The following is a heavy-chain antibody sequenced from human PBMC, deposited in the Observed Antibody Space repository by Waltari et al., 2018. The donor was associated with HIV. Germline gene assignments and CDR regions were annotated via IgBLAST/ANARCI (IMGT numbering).Heavy chain of an antibody. CDR1: GYTFTSYY. D-gene: IGHD6-6*01. CDR2: INTSGGST. V-gene: IGHV1-46*01. CDR3: ARVRIAARPYYYGMDV. J-gene: IGHJ6*02. Sequence: QVQLVQSGAEVKKPGASVKVSCKASGYTFTSYYMHWVRQAPGQGLEWMGIINTSGGSTSYATKSQGRVTMTRDTSTSTVYMELSSLRSEDTAVYYCARVRIAARPYYYGMDVWGQGTTVTVSS.